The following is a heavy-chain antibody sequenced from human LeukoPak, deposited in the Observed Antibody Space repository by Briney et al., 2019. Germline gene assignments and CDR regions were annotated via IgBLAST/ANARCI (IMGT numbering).Heavy chain of an antibody. D-gene: IGHD6-13*01. CDR3: ARDSIAAAGTGPYGMDV. V-gene: IGHV1-69*06. CDR1: GGPFPSYA. J-gene: IGHJ6*04. Sequence: GASVKVSCKASGGPFPSYAISWVRPAPGQGLEWMGGIIPIFGTANYAQKFQGRVTITADKSTSTAYMELSSLRSEDTAVYYCARDSIAAAGTGPYGMDVWGKGTTVTVSS. CDR2: IIPIFGTA.